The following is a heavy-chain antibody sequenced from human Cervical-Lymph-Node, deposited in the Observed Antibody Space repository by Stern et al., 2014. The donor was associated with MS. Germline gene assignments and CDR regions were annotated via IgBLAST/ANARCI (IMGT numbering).Heavy chain of an antibody. V-gene: IGHV3-11*01. CDR1: GFTFSDHY. D-gene: IGHD3-10*01. CDR2: ISTSGSTI. J-gene: IGHJ4*02. Sequence: QVQLVESGGGLVKPGGSLRLSCAASGFTFSDHYMRWIRQAPGKGLEWLSYISTSGSTIYYADSVKGRFTISRDNAKNSLYMQMNSLRAEDTAVYYCARDSEMDYYGSGSSDYWGQGTLVTVSS. CDR3: ARDSEMDYYGSGSSDY.